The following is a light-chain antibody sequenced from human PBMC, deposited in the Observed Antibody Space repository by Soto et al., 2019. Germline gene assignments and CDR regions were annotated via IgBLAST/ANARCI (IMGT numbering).Light chain of an antibody. CDR1: QSVSSNY. J-gene: IGKJ1*01. V-gene: IGKV3-20*01. CDR3: QQYGSSPPRWT. CDR2: GAS. Sequence: EIVLSQTPGTLSWSAGEWTTVFCGSSQSVSSNYLAWYQQKPGQAPRLLIYGASSRATGIPDRFSGSGSGADFTLTISRLEPEDFAVYYCQQYGSSPPRWTFGQGTKVDIK.